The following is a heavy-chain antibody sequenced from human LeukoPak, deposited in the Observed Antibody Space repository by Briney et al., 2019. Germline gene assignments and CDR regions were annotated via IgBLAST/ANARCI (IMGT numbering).Heavy chain of an antibody. D-gene: IGHD3-22*01. J-gene: IGHJ5*02. CDR3: ARAPCGDSSDWFDP. V-gene: IGHV4-4*02. CDR1: GGSISSSNW. CDR2: IYHSGST. Sequence: SETLSLTCAVSGGSISSSNWWSWVRQPPGKGLEWIGEIYHSGSTNYNPSLKSRVTISVDKSKNQFSLKLSSVTAADTAVYYCARAPCGDSSDWFDPWGLGTLVTVSS.